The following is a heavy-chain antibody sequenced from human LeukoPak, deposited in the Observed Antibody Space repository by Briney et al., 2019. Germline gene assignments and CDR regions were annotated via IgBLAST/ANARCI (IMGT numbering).Heavy chain of an antibody. D-gene: IGHD5-18*01. Sequence: GGSLRLSCAAFGFTFSSYGMHWVRQAPGKGLEWVAVISNDGSKKYSADSVKGRFTISRDNSKNTLYLQMNSLRAEDTAVYYCAKDRYSYAFEYFDSWGQGTLVTVSS. V-gene: IGHV3-30*18. CDR2: ISNDGSKK. CDR3: AKDRYSYAFEYFDS. CDR1: GFTFSSYG. J-gene: IGHJ4*02.